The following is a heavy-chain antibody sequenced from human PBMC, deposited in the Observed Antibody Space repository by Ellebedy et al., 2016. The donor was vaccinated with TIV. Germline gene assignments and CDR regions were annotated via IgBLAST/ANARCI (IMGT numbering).Heavy chain of an antibody. V-gene: IGHV3-53*01. D-gene: IGHD2-2*01. J-gene: IGHJ4*02. Sequence: GESLKISCAASGFTVSSNYMSWVRQAPGKGLEWVSVIYSGGSTYYADSVKGRFTISRDNSKNTLYLQMNSLRAEDTAVYYCAREWDQLPNFDYWGQGTLVTVSS. CDR3: AREWDQLPNFDY. CDR1: GFTVSSNY. CDR2: IYSGGST.